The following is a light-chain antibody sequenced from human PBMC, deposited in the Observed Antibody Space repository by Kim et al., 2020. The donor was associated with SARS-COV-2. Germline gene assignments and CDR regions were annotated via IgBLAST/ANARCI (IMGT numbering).Light chain of an antibody. Sequence: SYELTQPPSVSVSPGQTATITCSGDNLGEKFASWYQQKAGQRPLLLIYHDAKRPSGIPERFSGSNSGNTATLTIRGTQALDEADYYCQAWDSNTVVFGGGTQLTVL. CDR3: QAWDSNTVV. CDR1: NLGEKF. V-gene: IGLV3-1*01. CDR2: HDA. J-gene: IGLJ3*02.